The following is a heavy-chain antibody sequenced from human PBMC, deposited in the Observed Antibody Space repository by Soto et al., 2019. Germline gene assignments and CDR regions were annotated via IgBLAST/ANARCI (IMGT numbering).Heavy chain of an antibody. CDR3: AQQLGWGRFGP. CDR2: INEDGSKI. D-gene: IGHD6-13*01. Sequence: EVQLLESGGGLVQPGGSLRLSCAASGFALSSCWMTWVRQAPGKGLEWVANINEDGSKINYVDSVKGRFTISRDTARNLLYLEMNSLRVEDTAVYYCAQQLGWGRFGPWGQGTLVTVSS. CDR1: GFALSSCW. J-gene: IGHJ5*02. V-gene: IGHV3-7*05.